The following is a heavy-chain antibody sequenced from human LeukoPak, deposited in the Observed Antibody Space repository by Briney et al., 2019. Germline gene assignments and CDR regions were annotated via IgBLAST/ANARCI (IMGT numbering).Heavy chain of an antibody. CDR2: INNDGTTI. D-gene: IGHD5-12*01. CDR3: AKDIYSAYDLARAFDF. J-gene: IGHJ4*01. V-gene: IGHV3-74*01. Sequence: QPGGSLRLSCAASGFTLSSYWMYWVRQAPGKGLVWVSRINNDGTTINYADSVKGRFTISRDNSKSTLDLQMNSLRVEDTALYYCAKDIYSAYDLARAFDFWGQGTLVTVST. CDR1: GFTLSSYW.